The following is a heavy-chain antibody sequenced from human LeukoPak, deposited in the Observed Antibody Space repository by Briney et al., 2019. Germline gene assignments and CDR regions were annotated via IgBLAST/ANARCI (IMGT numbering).Heavy chain of an antibody. D-gene: IGHD3-9*01. Sequence: VASVKVSCKASGYTFTGYYMHWVRQAPGQGLEWMGWINPNSGGTNYAQKFQGRVTMTRDTSISTAYMELSRLRSDDTAVYYCARDSGGLSGYVIERYNWFDPWGQGTLVTVSS. CDR3: ARDSGGLSGYVIERYNWFDP. CDR2: INPNSGGT. V-gene: IGHV1-2*02. CDR1: GYTFTGYY. J-gene: IGHJ5*02.